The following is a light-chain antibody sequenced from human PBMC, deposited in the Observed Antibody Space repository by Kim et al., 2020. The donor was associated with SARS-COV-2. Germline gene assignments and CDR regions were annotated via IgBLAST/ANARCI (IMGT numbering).Light chain of an antibody. CDR3: QQYNNWPYT. J-gene: IGKJ2*01. Sequence: SVSPGERATLSCRASQGISVSLAWYQQKPGRAPRLLISGASTRATGIPARFSGSGSGTEFTLSISSLQSEDFAVYYCQQYNNWPYTVGQGTKLEI. CDR1: QGISVS. CDR2: GAS. V-gene: IGKV3-15*01.